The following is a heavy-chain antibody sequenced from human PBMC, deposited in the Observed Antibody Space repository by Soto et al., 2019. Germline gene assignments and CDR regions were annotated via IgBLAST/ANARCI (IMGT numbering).Heavy chain of an antibody. V-gene: IGHV3-23*01. CDR1: GFTFSTYA. J-gene: IGHJ4*02. Sequence: EVQLLESGGGLVQPGGSLRLSCAASGFTFSTYAMSWVRQAPGKGLEWVSAISGGGGSTYYADSVKGRFTISRDNSKNTLYLQMNGLRGEDTARYYCAKAFDTGGYHYERAFDYWGQGTLVTVSS. D-gene: IGHD3-22*01. CDR2: ISGGGGST. CDR3: AKAFDTGGYHYERAFDY.